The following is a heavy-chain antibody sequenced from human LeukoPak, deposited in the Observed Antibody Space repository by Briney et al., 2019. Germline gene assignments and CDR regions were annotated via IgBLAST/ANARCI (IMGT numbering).Heavy chain of an antibody. V-gene: IGHV3-21*01. J-gene: IGHJ4*02. Sequence: GGSLRLSCAASGFTFSSYSMNWVRQAPGKGLEWVSAISSTISYIYYADSVKGRFTISRDNAKNSLYMQMNSLRAEDTAVYYCARDRADRYYYDSSGYDLDYWGQGTLVTVSS. D-gene: IGHD3-22*01. CDR1: GFTFSSYS. CDR2: ISSTISYI. CDR3: ARDRADRYYYDSSGYDLDY.